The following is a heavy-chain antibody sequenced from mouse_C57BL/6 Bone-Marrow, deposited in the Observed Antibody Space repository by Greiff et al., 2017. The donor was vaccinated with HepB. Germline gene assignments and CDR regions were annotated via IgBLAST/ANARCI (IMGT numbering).Heavy chain of an antibody. J-gene: IGHJ3*01. CDR3: AIQGSAWFAY. V-gene: IGHV5-6*01. CDR2: ISSGGSYT. CDR1: GFTFSSYG. Sequence: VQLKESGGDLVKPGGSLKLSCAASGFTFSSYGMSWVRQTPDKRLEWVATISSGGSYTYYPDSVKGRFTISRDNAKNTLYLQMSSLKSEDTAMYYCAIQGSAWFAYWGQGTLVTVSA.